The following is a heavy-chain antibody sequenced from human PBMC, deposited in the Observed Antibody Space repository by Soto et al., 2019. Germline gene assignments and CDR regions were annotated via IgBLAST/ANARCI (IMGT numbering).Heavy chain of an antibody. Sequence: PGGSLRLSCAASGFTFSSYGMHWVRQAPGKGLEWVAVISYDGSNKYYADSVKGRFTISRDDSKNTLYLQMNSLRAEDTAVYYCAKVYLVSVAGYDAFDIWGQGTMVTVSS. V-gene: IGHV3-30*18. CDR1: GFTFSSYG. CDR2: ISYDGSNK. D-gene: IGHD6-19*01. CDR3: AKVYLVSVAGYDAFDI. J-gene: IGHJ3*02.